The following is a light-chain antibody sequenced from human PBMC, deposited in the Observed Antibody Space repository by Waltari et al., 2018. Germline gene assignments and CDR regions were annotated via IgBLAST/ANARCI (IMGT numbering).Light chain of an antibody. Sequence: QSVLTQPPSASGTPGQRVSISCSGSSPNIGGNYVHWSLQVPGTAPKLLIYNNNERPSGVSDRFSGSKSGTSASLAISGLRSEDEADYYCAAWDDSLGGLVFGGGTKVTVL. CDR1: SPNIGGNY. V-gene: IGLV1-47*01. CDR2: NNN. J-gene: IGLJ2*01. CDR3: AAWDDSLGGLV.